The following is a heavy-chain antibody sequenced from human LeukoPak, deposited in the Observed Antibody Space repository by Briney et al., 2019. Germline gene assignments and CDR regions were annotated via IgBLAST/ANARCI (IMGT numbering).Heavy chain of an antibody. CDR3: ARDRWAYGDYGRGAFDI. Sequence: PGGSLRLSCAASGFTFSTYGMHWVRQAPGKGLEWVAVIWYDGSVKYYGDSVEGRVTISRDNAKNSLYLQMNSLRDEDTAVYYCARDRWAYGDYGRGAFDIWGQGTMVTVSS. CDR2: IWYDGSVK. CDR1: GFTFSTYG. D-gene: IGHD4-17*01. J-gene: IGHJ3*02. V-gene: IGHV3-33*01.